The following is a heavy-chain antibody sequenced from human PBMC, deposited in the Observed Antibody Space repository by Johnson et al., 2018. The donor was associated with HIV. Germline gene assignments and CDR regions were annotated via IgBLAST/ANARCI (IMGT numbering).Heavy chain of an antibody. Sequence: HVQLLESGGGVVRPGRSLRLSCAASGFIFSNYPMHWVRQAPGKGLEWVAVISFDGSNKHYADSVKGLFTISRDNSKNTLYLQMNSLRAEDTAVYYCATSTASDALDIWGQGTMVTVSS. CDR2: ISFDGSNK. V-gene: IGHV3-30*04. D-gene: IGHD1-1*01. CDR1: GFIFSNYP. J-gene: IGHJ3*02. CDR3: ATSTASDALDI.